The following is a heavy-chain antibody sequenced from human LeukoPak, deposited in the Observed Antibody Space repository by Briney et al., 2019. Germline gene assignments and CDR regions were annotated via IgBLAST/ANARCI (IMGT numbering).Heavy chain of an antibody. V-gene: IGHV3-7*01. Sequence: GASLRLSCVASGLTFSSYWTSWVSQAPGKGLEWVANIKQDGSEKYYVESVKGRLTISRDNATNSLYLQMNSLRAENMPVYYWPRVAWTSDYWGQGTLVSVSS. CDR3: PRVAWTSDY. D-gene: IGHD3/OR15-3a*01. CDR1: GLTFSSYW. J-gene: IGHJ4*02. CDR2: IKQDGSEK.